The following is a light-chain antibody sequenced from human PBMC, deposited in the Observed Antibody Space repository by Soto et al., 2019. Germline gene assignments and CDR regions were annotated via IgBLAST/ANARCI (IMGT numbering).Light chain of an antibody. CDR2: QDS. CDR1: KLGDKY. CDR3: QAWDSSTGRV. Sequence: SYELTQPPSVSVSPGQTASITCSGDKLGDKYACWYQQKPGQSPVLVIYQDSKRPSGIPERFSGSNSGNTATLTISGTQAMDEADYYCQAWDSSTGRVFGGGTKVTVL. J-gene: IGLJ2*01. V-gene: IGLV3-1*01.